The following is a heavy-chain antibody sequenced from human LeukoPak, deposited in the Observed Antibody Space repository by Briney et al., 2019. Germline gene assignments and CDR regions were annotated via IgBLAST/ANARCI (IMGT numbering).Heavy chain of an antibody. V-gene: IGHV4-4*02. CDR2: IYHSGST. Sequence: PSETLSLTCAVSGGSISSSNWWSWVRQPPGKGLEWIGEIYHSGSTNYNPSLKSRVTISVDKSKNQFSLKLSSVTAADTAVYYCARDLYPVAGHYFDYWGQGTLVTVSS. CDR3: ARDLYPVAGHYFDY. J-gene: IGHJ4*02. CDR1: GGSISSSNW. D-gene: IGHD6-19*01.